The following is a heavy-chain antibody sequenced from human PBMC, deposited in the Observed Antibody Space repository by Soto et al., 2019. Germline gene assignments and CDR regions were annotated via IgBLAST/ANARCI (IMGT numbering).Heavy chain of an antibody. Sequence: QLQLQESGPGLVKPSETLSLTCTVSGDSISRSSYYWGWIRQPPGMGLEWIGSIYYSGSSYYSPSHKSRVTISVDTSKNQISLKLTSVTAADTAVYYCARHTNWNAAFDAFEIWGQGTMVTVSA. V-gene: IGHV4-39*01. CDR2: IYYSGSS. J-gene: IGHJ3*02. D-gene: IGHD1-1*01. CDR3: ARHTNWNAAFDAFEI. CDR1: GDSISRSSYY.